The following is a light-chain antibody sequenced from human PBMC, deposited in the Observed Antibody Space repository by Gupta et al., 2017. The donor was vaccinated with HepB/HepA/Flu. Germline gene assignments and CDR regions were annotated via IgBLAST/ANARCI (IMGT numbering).Light chain of an antibody. CDR1: SGPEIYD. Sequence: QLLLPQSPSASPSPGPPVTLTCTPSSGPEIYDIAWHQQQPEKGPRFLINVTVDSRHTKGAGFPDCFSGSSSGATLSISGPSLEAEDEADCYCHTWVTGWVFGGGTKLTVL. J-gene: IGLJ3*02. CDR3: HTWVTGWV. V-gene: IGLV4-69*01. CDR2: VTVDSRH.